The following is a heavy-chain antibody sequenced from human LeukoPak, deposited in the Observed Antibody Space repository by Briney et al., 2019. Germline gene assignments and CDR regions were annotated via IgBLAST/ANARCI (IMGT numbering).Heavy chain of an antibody. Sequence: GSLRLSCAASGFTFSSYSMNWVRQAPGKGLEWVSSISSSSSYIYYADSVKGRFTISRDNAKNSLYLQMSSPGAEDTAVYYCARQAPNMWLSPFWYFDLWGRGTLVTVSS. V-gene: IGHV3-21*04. CDR3: ARQAPNMWLSPFWYFDL. CDR1: GFTFSSYS. D-gene: IGHD3-22*01. CDR2: ISSSSSYI. J-gene: IGHJ2*01.